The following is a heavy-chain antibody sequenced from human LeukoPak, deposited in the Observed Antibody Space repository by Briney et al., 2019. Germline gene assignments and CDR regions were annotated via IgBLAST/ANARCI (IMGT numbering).Heavy chain of an antibody. J-gene: IGHJ4*02. CDR3: ARDEGTAFDY. V-gene: IGHV3-21*01. Sequence: GGSLRLSCGASGFTFSTYNMNWVRQAPGKGPEWVSSISSGGSYIYYADSVKDRFTISRDNAKKSLYLQMNSLRAEDTAVYYWARDEGTAFDYWGQGPRVTVSS. CDR2: ISSGGSYI. CDR1: GFTFSTYN.